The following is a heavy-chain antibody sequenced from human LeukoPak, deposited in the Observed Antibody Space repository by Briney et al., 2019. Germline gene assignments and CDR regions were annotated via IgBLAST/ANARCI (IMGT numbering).Heavy chain of an antibody. CDR1: GGSFSGCY. D-gene: IGHD3-16*01. Sequence: PSETLSLTCAVYGGSFSGCYWSWIRQPPGKGLEWIGEINHSGSTNYNPSLKSRVTISVDTSKNQFSLKLSSVTAADTAVYYCARTPHRGGFDSWGQGTLVTVSS. CDR2: INHSGST. CDR3: ARTPHRGGFDS. J-gene: IGHJ4*02. V-gene: IGHV4-34*01.